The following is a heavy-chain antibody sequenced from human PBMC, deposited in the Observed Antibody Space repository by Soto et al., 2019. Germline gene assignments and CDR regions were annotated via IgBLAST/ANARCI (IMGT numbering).Heavy chain of an antibody. D-gene: IGHD5-12*01. CDR1: GGSKISYY. CDR2: IYYAGTT. V-gene: IGHV4-59*08. J-gene: IGHJ4*02. Sequence: QVRLQESGPGLVKPSETLSLTCTVSGGSKISYYWSWIRQPPGRGLEWIGFIYYAGTTKYNPSLNSPVTISIETSKHQFSLTVTSVTAADPAVYYWARRIVATETCDYWGQGTLVTGSS. CDR3: ARRIVATETCDY.